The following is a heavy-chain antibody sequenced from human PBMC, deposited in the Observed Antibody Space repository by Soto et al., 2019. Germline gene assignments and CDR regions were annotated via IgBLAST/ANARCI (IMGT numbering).Heavy chain of an antibody. D-gene: IGHD3-22*01. Sequence: SVQVSCKISSGTFSSYGVNWVRQVPGQGLEWMGATIPIFATTNYAQNFQDRVTITADESTGTSYLELRSLTSDDSAMYYWARTFLAFDISGPCPFDPWGPGTLETV. CDR2: TIPIFATT. J-gene: IGHJ5*02. V-gene: IGHV1-69*01. CDR3: ARTFLAFDISGPCPFDP. CDR1: SGTFSSYG.